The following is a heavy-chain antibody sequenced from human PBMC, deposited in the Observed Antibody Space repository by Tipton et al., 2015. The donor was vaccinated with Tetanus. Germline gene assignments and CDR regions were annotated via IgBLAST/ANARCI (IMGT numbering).Heavy chain of an antibody. CDR3: ARYYDSSGYYRRRYTSSFDY. D-gene: IGHD3-22*01. J-gene: IGHJ4*02. Sequence: TLSLTCTVSGGSINSYYWSWIRQPAGKGLEWIGRVYNSGSTDYNPSLKSRLAMSLDTSKNQFSLKLSSVTAADTAVYYCARYYDSSGYYRRRYTSSFDYWGQGTLVTVSS. V-gene: IGHV4-4*07. CDR2: VYNSGST. CDR1: GGSINSYY.